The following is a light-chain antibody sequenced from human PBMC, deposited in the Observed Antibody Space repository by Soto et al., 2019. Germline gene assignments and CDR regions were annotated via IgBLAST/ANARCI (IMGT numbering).Light chain of an antibody. CDR2: GAS. Sequence: DIQMTQSPSSVSASVGDRVTITCRASQSIRYWLAWYQQKPGKASEMLITGASSLQTGVPSRFSGSGSGTDFTLSIISLQPEDVATYYCQQAYSFPLTLGGGTKVEI. J-gene: IGKJ4*01. CDR1: QSIRYW. V-gene: IGKV1-12*01. CDR3: QQAYSFPLT.